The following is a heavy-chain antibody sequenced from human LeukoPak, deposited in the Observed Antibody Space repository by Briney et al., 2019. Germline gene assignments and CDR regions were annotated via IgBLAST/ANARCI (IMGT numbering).Heavy chain of an antibody. CDR3: ARVVRYNWFDP. V-gene: IGHV4-30-2*01. Sequence: PSETLSLTCAVSGGSISSGGYSWSWIRQPPGKGLEWIGYIYHSGSTYYNPSLKSRVTISVDRSKNQFSLKLSSVTAADTAVYFRARVVRYNWFDPWGQGNLVTVSS. CDR1: GGSISSGGYS. J-gene: IGHJ5*02. CDR2: IYHSGST.